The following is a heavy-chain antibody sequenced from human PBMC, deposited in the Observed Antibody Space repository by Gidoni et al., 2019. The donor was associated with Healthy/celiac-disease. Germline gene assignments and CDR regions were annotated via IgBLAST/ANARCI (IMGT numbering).Heavy chain of an antibody. V-gene: IGHV3-66*02. CDR1: GFAVSSNY. D-gene: IGHD6-6*01. Sequence: EVQLVESGGGLVQPGGSLRLSCAASGFAVSSNYMSWVRQVPGKGLEWVSVIYSGGSTYYADYVKGRFSISRDNSKNTLYLQMNSLRAEDTAVYYCARDQLVDFYYYYGMDVWGQGTTVTVSS. CDR2: IYSGGST. CDR3: ARDQLVDFYYYYGMDV. J-gene: IGHJ6*02.